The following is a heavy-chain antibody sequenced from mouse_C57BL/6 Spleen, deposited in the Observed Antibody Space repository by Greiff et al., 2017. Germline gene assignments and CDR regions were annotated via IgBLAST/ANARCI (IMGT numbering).Heavy chain of an antibody. V-gene: IGHV5-12*01. CDR2: ISNGGGST. D-gene: IGHD1-1*01. CDR1: GFTFSDYY. CDR3: ARRGPTVVARNAMDY. J-gene: IGHJ4*01. Sequence: EVKLVESGGGLVQPGGSLKLSCAASGFTFSDYYMYWVRQTPEKRLEWVAYISNGGGSTYYPDTVKGRFTISRDNAKNTLYLQMSRLKSEDTAMYYGARRGPTVVARNAMDYWGQGTSVTVSS.